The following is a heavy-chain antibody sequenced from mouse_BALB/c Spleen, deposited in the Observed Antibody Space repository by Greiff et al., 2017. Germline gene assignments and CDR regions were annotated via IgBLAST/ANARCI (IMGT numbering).Heavy chain of an antibody. CDR3: TRKGTGTDFDY. D-gene: IGHD4-1*01. Sequence: LQQPGSELVRPGASVKLSCKASGYTFTSYWMHWVKQRHGQGLEWIGNIYPGSGSTNYDEKFKSKGTLTVDTSSSTAYMHLSSLTSEDSAVYYCTRKGTGTDFDYWGQGTTLTVSS. CDR2: IYPGSGST. V-gene: IGHV1S22*01. J-gene: IGHJ2*01. CDR1: GYTFTSYW.